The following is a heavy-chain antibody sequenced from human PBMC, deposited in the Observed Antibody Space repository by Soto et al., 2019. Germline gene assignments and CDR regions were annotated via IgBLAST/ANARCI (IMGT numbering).Heavy chain of an antibody. CDR3: AKGRYRIGWYDPYFDY. D-gene: IGHD6-19*01. Sequence: EVQLLEAGGGLVQPGGSLRLSCAASGFTFNSSAMSWVRQAPGKGLEWVSTTSGGAGSTYYADSVKGRFTISRDNSKNTLYLQMNSLRADDTAVDYCAKGRYRIGWYDPYFDYWGQGTLVTVPS. CDR1: GFTFNSSA. V-gene: IGHV3-23*01. J-gene: IGHJ4*02. CDR2: TSGGAGST.